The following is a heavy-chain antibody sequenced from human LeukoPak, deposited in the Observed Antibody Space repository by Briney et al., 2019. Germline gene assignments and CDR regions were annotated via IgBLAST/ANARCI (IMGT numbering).Heavy chain of an antibody. D-gene: IGHD5-18*01. CDR3: ARHRGYSYGRIDGMDV. Sequence: SETLSLTCTVSGGSISSYYWSWIRQPPGKGLEWIGYIYYSGSTNYNPSLKSRVTISVDTSKNRFSLKLSSVTAADTAVYYCARHRGYSYGRIDGMDVWGQGTTVTVSS. J-gene: IGHJ6*02. CDR1: GGSISSYY. V-gene: IGHV4-59*08. CDR2: IYYSGST.